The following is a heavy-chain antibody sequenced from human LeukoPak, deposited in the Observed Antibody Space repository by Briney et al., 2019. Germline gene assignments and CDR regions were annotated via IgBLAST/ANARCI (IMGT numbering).Heavy chain of an antibody. D-gene: IGHD2-2*01. Sequence: GGSLRLSCAASGFTFRSYAMNWVRQAPGKGLEWVSAISADGDSTYYADSVKGRFTISRDNSKNTLYLQMSSLRPGDTAVYYCAKRRYCTSSTCHDFGYWGQGTLATVYS. CDR2: ISADGDST. J-gene: IGHJ4*02. CDR3: AKRRYCTSSTCHDFGY. V-gene: IGHV3-23*01. CDR1: GFTFRSYA.